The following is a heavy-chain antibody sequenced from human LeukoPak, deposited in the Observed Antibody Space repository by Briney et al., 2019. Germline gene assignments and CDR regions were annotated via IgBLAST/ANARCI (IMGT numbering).Heavy chain of an antibody. CDR3: VTYSTGLYKGLEF. J-gene: IGHJ4*02. CDR1: GFAFSSNA. Sequence: GGSLRLSCAASGFAFSSNAMTWVRQAPGKGLEWLSYISGSGSVQYYADSVKGRFTFSRDNAQNSLYLQMSSLRVEDTAVYYCVTYSTGLYKGLEFWGQGTQVTVSS. V-gene: IGHV3-48*03. CDR2: ISGSGSVQ. D-gene: IGHD2-8*02.